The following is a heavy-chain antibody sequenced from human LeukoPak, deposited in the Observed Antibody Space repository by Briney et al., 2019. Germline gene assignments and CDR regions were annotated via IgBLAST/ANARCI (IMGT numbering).Heavy chain of an antibody. CDR1: GFSFSSYA. Sequence: GGSLRLSCAASGFSFSSYAMRWVRQAPGKGLEWLSEISGGGEDTHYADSVKGRFTISRDNSKNTLYLQMSSLRAEDTAVYYCTTSWPKVREGDQWGQGTLVTVS. CDR2: ISGGGEDT. D-gene: IGHD3-10*01. V-gene: IGHV3-23*01. J-gene: IGHJ1*01. CDR3: TTSWPKVREGDQ.